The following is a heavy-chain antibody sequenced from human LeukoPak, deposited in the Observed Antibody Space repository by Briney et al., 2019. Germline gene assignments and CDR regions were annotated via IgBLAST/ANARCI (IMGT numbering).Heavy chain of an antibody. D-gene: IGHD5-24*01. CDR2: MYHNGST. J-gene: IGHJ5*02. V-gene: IGHV4-39*01. CDR1: GDSISSISYY. CDR3: ARHPSGRMWLQQGGWFDP. Sequence: PSETLSLTCTVSGDSISSISYYWGWIRQPPGKGLEWIGSMYHNGSTYYNPSLKSRVTISVDTSKNQFSLKLTSVTAADTAVYYCARHPSGRMWLQQGGWFDPWGQGTLVTVSS.